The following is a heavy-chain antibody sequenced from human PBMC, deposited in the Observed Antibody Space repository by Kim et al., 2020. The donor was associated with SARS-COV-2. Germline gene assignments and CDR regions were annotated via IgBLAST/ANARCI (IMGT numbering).Heavy chain of an antibody. CDR1: GGSISSSCYY. V-gene: IGHV4-39*01. CDR2: IYYSGST. D-gene: IGHD1-26*01. J-gene: IGHJ4*02. Sequence: SETLSLTCTVSGGSISSSCYYWGWFRQAPGKGLEWTGSIYYSGSTYYNPSLKSRATISVDTSKNQFSLKLISVTAADTAVYYCAGRIVGATARFDYWGQGTLVTVSS. CDR3: AGRIVGATARFDY.